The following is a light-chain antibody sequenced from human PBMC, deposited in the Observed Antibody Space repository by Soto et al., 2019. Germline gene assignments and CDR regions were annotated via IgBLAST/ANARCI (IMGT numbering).Light chain of an antibody. CDR3: GTWDNSRIAVYV. CDR2: AND. Sequence: QSALTQPPSVSAGPGQKVTVSCSGSSSNLGNNYVSWYQHLPGTAPKLLIYANDKRPSGIPDRFSGSKSGTSATLVITGLQTGDEADYYCGTWDNSRIAVYVFGTGTKVTVL. CDR1: SSNLGNNY. J-gene: IGLJ1*01. V-gene: IGLV1-51*01.